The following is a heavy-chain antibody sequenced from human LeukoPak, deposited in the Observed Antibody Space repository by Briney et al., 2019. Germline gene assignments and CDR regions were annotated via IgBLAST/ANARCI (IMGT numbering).Heavy chain of an antibody. V-gene: IGHV3-30*18. Sequence: PGGSLRLSCAASGFTFSSYGMHWVRQAPGKGLEWVAVISYDGSNKYYADSVKGRFTISRDNSKNTLYLQMNSLRAEDTAVYYCAKAQGIVGATETYYYYGMDVWGQGTTVTVSS. D-gene: IGHD1-26*01. CDR1: GFTFSSYG. J-gene: IGHJ6*02. CDR3: AKAQGIVGATETYYYYGMDV. CDR2: ISYDGSNK.